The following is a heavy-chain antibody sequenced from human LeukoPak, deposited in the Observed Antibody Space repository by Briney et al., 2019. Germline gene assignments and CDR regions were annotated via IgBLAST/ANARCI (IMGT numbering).Heavy chain of an antibody. J-gene: IGHJ4*02. CDR3: ARDMVRGVVGPDY. V-gene: IGHV3-21*01. Sequence: PGGSLRLSCAASGFTFNSYTMNWVRQAPGKGLEWVSSISSSGSFMYYADSVKGRFTISRDNAKSSLYLQMNSLRDEDTAVYYCARDMVRGVVGPDYWGQGTLVTVSS. D-gene: IGHD3-10*01. CDR1: GFTFNSYT. CDR2: ISSSGSFM.